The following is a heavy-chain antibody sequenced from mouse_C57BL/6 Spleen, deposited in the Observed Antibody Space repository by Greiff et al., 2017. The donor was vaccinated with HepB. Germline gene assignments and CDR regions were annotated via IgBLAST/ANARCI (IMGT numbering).Heavy chain of an antibody. CDR3: ARLEVTTEYYCAMDY. CDR2: IYPGSGST. D-gene: IGHD2-2*01. J-gene: IGHJ4*01. Sequence: VQLQQPGAELVKPGASVKMSCKASGYTFTSYWITWVKQRPGQGLEWIGDIYPGSGSTNYNEKFKSKATLTVDTSSSTAYMQLSSLTSEDSAVYYCARLEVTTEYYCAMDYWGQGTSVTVSS. V-gene: IGHV1-55*01. CDR1: GYTFTSYW.